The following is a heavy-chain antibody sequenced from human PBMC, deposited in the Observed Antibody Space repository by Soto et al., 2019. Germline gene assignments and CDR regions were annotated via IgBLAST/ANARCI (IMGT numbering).Heavy chain of an antibody. Sequence: EVQLLDSGGGLVQPGGSLRLSCAASGFTFRSYAMSWVRQAPGKGLEWVSAISGSAITTYYADSVKGQFTISRDNSKNTVYLQMNSLRAEDTAIYYCAKVIVARGGMDVWGRGTTVTVSS. D-gene: IGHD6-6*01. CDR3: AKVIVARGGMDV. CDR1: GFTFRSYA. CDR2: ISGSAITT. V-gene: IGHV3-23*01. J-gene: IGHJ6*02.